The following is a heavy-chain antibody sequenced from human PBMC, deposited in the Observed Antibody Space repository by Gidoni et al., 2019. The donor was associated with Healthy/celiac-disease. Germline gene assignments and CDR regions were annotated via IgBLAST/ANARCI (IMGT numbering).Heavy chain of an antibody. CDR2: INHSGST. Sequence: QVQLQQWGAGLLKPSETLSLTCAVYGGSFRGYYWSWIRQPPGKGLEWIGEINHSGSTNYNPSLKSRVTISVDTSKNQFSLKLSSVTAADTAVYYCARARAGYSSSWPFDYWGQGTLVTVSS. D-gene: IGHD6-13*01. V-gene: IGHV4-34*01. J-gene: IGHJ4*02. CDR1: GGSFRGYY. CDR3: ARARAGYSSSWPFDY.